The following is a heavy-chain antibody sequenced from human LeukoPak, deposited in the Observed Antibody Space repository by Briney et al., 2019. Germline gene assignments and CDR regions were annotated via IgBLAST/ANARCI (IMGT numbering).Heavy chain of an antibody. CDR1: GFTASVTH. J-gene: IGHJ4*02. CDR2: MYTGGTT. CDR3: AKDEATSGGGLAS. D-gene: IGHD3-16*01. V-gene: IGHV3-53*01. Sequence: GGSLRLSCAASGFTASVTHISWVRQAPGKGLEWVSAMYTGGTTYYADSVKGRFTISRDNSRNTLFLHMSSLRADDTAVYYCAKDEATSGGGLASWGQGTLVTVSS.